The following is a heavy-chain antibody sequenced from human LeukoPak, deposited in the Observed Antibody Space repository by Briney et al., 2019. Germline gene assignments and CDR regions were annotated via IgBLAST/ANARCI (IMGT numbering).Heavy chain of an antibody. V-gene: IGHV3-30*18. CDR1: GFTFSNYW. Sequence: PGGSLRLSCAASGFTFSNYWMNWVRQAPGKGLEWVAVISYDGSNKYYADSVKGRFTISRDNSKNTLYLQMNSLRAEDTAVYYCAKGDSGYYTFFDYWGQGTLVTVSS. D-gene: IGHD3-22*01. CDR2: ISYDGSNK. CDR3: AKGDSGYYTFFDY. J-gene: IGHJ4*02.